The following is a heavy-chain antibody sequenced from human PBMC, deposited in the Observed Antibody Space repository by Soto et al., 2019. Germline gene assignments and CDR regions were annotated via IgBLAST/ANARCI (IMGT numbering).Heavy chain of an antibody. J-gene: IGHJ4*02. V-gene: IGHV1-46*01. D-gene: IGHD2-21*02. CDR3: ARGGHVVVVTAALDY. Sequence: QVQLVQSGAEVKKPGASVKVSCKASGDTFTDYYIHWVRQAPGQGLEWMGTVNPSGGHTTYAQHFLGRMTMTRDTSTSTLYMELTSLTSEHTAVYYCARGGHVVVVTAALDYWCQGTLVTVSS. CDR2: VNPSGGHT. CDR1: GDTFTDYY.